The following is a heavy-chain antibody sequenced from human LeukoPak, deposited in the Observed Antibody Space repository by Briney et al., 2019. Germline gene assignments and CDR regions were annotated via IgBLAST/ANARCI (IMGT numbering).Heavy chain of an antibody. J-gene: IGHJ4*02. CDR2: TYYRSKWYN. CDR3: AKGYSISF. Sequence: SQTLSLTCAISGDSVSNNTTAWNWIRQSPSIGLEWLGRTYYRSKWYNEYAASVKSRIAINPDTSKNQFSLQLNSVNPEDTAVYFCAKGYSISFWGQGTLVTVSS. D-gene: IGHD6-13*01. CDR1: GDSVSNNTTA. V-gene: IGHV6-1*01.